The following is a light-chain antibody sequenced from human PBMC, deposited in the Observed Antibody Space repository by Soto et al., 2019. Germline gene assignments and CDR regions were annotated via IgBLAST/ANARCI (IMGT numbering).Light chain of an antibody. CDR2: EVS. Sequence: QSVLTQPASVSGSLGQSITISCTGSSTDIGGYDFVSWYQQHPGKPPKLIISEVSLRPSGVSNRFSGSKSGNTASLTISGLQPDDEAHYHCSSYTADDTHLVFGGGTKVTVL. CDR3: SSYTADDTHLV. CDR1: STDIGGYDF. J-gene: IGLJ2*01. V-gene: IGLV2-14*01.